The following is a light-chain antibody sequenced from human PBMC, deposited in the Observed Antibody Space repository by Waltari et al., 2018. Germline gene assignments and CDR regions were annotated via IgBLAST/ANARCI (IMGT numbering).Light chain of an antibody. CDR3: HSYDSSLSAWV. Sequence: QSGLTQPPSVSGAPGQRVTISCTGSGSNIGAGFDVHWYQHVPVTVPKLLIYANTNRPSGVPDRFSGSKSATSASLAITGLQAEDEADYFCHSYDSSLSAWVFGGGTKVTVL. V-gene: IGLV1-40*01. CDR2: ANT. J-gene: IGLJ3*02. CDR1: GSNIGAGFD.